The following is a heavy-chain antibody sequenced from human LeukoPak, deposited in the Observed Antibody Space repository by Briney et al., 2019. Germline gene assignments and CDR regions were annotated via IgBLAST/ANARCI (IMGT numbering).Heavy chain of an antibody. J-gene: IGHJ6*02. V-gene: IGHV3-69-1*01. CDR1: GFIVSNNY. D-gene: IGHD3-10*01. Sequence: PGGSLRLSCAASGFIVSNNYMSWVRQAPGKGLEWVSTIYSSGIIKYADSVKGRFTISRDNARNSLYLQMNSLRAEDTAVYYCAIPPLSGSGSSRPLAGMDVWGQGTTVTVSS. CDR2: IYSSGII. CDR3: AIPPLSGSGSSRPLAGMDV.